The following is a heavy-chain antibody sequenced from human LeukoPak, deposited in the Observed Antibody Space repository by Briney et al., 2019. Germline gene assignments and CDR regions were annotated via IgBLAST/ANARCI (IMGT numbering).Heavy chain of an antibody. V-gene: IGHV3-23*01. CDR2: ISGSGGST. CDR3: AKQPIAAAGIQYYFDY. Sequence: GGSLRLSCAASGFTFSSYAMSWVRQAPGKGLEWVSAISGSGGSTYYADSVKGRFTISRDNSKNTLYLQMNSLRAVDTAVYYCAKQPIAAAGIQYYFDYWGQGTLVTVSS. D-gene: IGHD6-13*01. J-gene: IGHJ4*02. CDR1: GFTFSSYA.